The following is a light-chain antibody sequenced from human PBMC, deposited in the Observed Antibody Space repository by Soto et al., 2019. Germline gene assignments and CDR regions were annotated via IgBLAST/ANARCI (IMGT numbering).Light chain of an antibody. J-gene: IGKJ1*01. Sequence: IRMTQSPSSFSASTGDRVTITFRASHGISIYLAWYQRKPGKAPKLLIYAASTLQSGVPSRFSGSGSGTDFTLTISCLQSEDFATYYCQQYNSYPRTFGQGTKVDIK. CDR3: QQYNSYPRT. CDR1: HGISIY. CDR2: AAS. V-gene: IGKV1-8*01.